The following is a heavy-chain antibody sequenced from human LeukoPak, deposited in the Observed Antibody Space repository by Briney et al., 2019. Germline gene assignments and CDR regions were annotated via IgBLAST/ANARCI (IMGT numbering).Heavy chain of an antibody. CDR3: ARGAHYYDSSGYGY. J-gene: IGHJ4*02. CDR1: GGSFSGYY. CDR2: IYYSGST. D-gene: IGHD3-22*01. V-gene: IGHV4-59*08. Sequence: SETLSLTCAVYGGSFSGYYWSWIRQPPGKGLEWIGYIYYSGSTNYNPSLKSRVTISVDTSKNQFSLKLSSVTAADTAVYYCARGAHYYDSSGYGYWGQGTLVTVSS.